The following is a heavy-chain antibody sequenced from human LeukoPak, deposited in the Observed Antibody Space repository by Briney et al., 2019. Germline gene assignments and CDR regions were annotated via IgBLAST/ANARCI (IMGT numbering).Heavy chain of an antibody. D-gene: IGHD5-18*01. Sequence: PSETLSLTCTVSGGSISSYYWSWIRQPPGKGLEWIGYIYYSGSTNYNPSLKSRVTISVDTSKNQFSLKLSSVTAADTAVYYCARVSAMVTSGYYYYYMDVWGKGTTVTVSS. CDR1: GGSISSYY. J-gene: IGHJ6*03. CDR3: ARVSAMVTSGYYYYYMDV. CDR2: IYYSGST. V-gene: IGHV4-59*01.